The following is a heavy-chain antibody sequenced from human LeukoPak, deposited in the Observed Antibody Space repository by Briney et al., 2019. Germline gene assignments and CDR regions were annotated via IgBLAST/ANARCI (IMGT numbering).Heavy chain of an antibody. CDR2: INSDGSST. Sequence: GGSLRLSCAASGFTLSSYWMHWVRQAPGKGLVWVARINSDGSSTRYADSVKGRFTISRDNSKNTLYLQMNSLRAEDTAVYYCAKENTMVRGVIITYFDYWGQGTLVTVSS. CDR1: GFTLSSYW. CDR3: AKENTMVRGVIITYFDY. J-gene: IGHJ4*02. D-gene: IGHD3-10*01. V-gene: IGHV3-74*01.